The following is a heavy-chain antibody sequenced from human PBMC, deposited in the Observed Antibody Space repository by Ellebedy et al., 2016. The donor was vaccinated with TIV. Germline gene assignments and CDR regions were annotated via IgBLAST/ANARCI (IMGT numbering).Heavy chain of an antibody. CDR2: INPNSGGT. Sequence: ASVKVSCXASGYTFTGYYMHWVRQAPGQGLEWMGWINPNSGGTNYAQKFQGRVTMTRDTSISTAYMELSRLRSDDTAVYYCARGPQLLYGYNWFDPWGQGTLVTVSS. J-gene: IGHJ5*02. CDR1: GYTFTGYY. D-gene: IGHD2-2*02. CDR3: ARGPQLLYGYNWFDP. V-gene: IGHV1-2*02.